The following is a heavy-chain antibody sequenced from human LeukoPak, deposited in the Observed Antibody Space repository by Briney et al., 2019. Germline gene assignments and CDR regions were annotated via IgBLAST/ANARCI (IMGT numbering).Heavy chain of an antibody. CDR3: AKESSLTGYYNPVPPGD. Sequence: GGSLRLSCAASGFTFSSYAMSWVRQAPGKGLEWVSAISGSGGSTYYADSVKGRFTISRDNSKNTLYLQMNSLRAEDTAVYYCAKESSLTGYYNPVPPGDWGQGTLVTVSS. V-gene: IGHV3-23*01. J-gene: IGHJ4*02. D-gene: IGHD3-9*01. CDR2: ISGSGGST. CDR1: GFTFSSYA.